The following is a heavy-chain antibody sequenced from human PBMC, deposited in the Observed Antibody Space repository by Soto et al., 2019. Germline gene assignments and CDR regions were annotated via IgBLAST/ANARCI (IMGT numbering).Heavy chain of an antibody. J-gene: IGHJ4*02. CDR2: MNRNSGNT. V-gene: IGHV1-8*01. Sequence: QVQLVQSGAEVKKPGASVMVSCKASGYTFRDYDINWVRQASGQVREWMGWMNRNSGNTAYTQKFQGRVTMTGDTTTNTACMELSSLTSADTAVYYCTRRARIGKQLWLRFDSWAQGTLVTVSS. CDR1: GYTFRDYD. CDR3: TRRARIGKQLWLRFDS. D-gene: IGHD3-22*01.